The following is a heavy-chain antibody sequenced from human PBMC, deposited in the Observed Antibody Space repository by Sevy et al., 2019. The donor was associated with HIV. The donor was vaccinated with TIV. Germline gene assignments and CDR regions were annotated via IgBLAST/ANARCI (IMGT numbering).Heavy chain of an antibody. CDR2: ISSSSSYI. CDR3: ARDLNYCGSGSYGY. Sequence: GGSLRLSCAASGFTFSSYSMNWVRQAPGKGLEWVSSISSSSSYIDYADSVKGRFTISRDNAKNSLYLKMNSLRAEDRAVYYCARDLNYCGSGSYGYWGQGTLVTVSS. D-gene: IGHD3-10*01. V-gene: IGHV3-21*01. J-gene: IGHJ4*02. CDR1: GFTFSSYS.